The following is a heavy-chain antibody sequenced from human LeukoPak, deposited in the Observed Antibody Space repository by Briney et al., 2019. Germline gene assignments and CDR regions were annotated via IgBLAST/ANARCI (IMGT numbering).Heavy chain of an antibody. Sequence: GSLRLSCAASGFTFSSYAMSWVRQALGKGLEWVSAISGSGGSTYYADSVKGRFTISRDNSKNTLYLQMNSLRAEDTAVYYCAKDIFLGYCSSTSCDRMPFDYWGQGTLVTVSS. D-gene: IGHD2-2*01. J-gene: IGHJ4*02. V-gene: IGHV3-23*01. CDR2: ISGSGGST. CDR3: AKDIFLGYCSSTSCDRMPFDY. CDR1: GFTFSSYA.